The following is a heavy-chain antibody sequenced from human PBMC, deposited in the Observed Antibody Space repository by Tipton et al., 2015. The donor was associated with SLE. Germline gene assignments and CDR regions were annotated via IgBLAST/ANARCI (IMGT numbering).Heavy chain of an antibody. CDR3: ARDWDARMGDF. CDR2: INPNSGDT. CDR1: GYSFISFY. V-gene: IGHV1-2*02. D-gene: IGHD1-26*01. Sequence: QSGPEVKKPGASVKVSCKASGYSFISFYMHWVRQAPGQGLEWMGWINPNSGDTNYAQRFQGRVTMTRDTSISTAFIELSSLRSDDTAVYYCARDWDARMGDFWGQRTLVTVSS. J-gene: IGHJ4*02.